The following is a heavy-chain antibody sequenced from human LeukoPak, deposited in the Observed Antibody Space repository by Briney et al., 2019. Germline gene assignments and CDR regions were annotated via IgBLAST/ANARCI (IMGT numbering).Heavy chain of an antibody. Sequence: PSETLSPTCTVSVGSIGTHYCSWIRQPPGKGLEWIGYISNSGTTNYNPSLKSRLDMSVDTSKNQFSLKLSSVTAADTAVYYCARHLGLARGSNWLDPWGQGTLVIVSS. J-gene: IGHJ5*02. D-gene: IGHD3-16*01. CDR2: ISNSGTT. V-gene: IGHV4-59*08. CDR1: VGSIGTHY. CDR3: ARHLGLARGSNWLDP.